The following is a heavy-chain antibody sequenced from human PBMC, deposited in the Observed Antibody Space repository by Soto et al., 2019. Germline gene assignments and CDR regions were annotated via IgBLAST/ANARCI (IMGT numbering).Heavy chain of an antibody. Sequence: SETLSLTCAVHGGSFSGYYWSWIRQPPGRGLEWIGEINHSGSTNYNPSLKSRVTISVDTSKNQFSLKLSSVTAADTAVYYCARGDIVVVVAAKDYYYGMDVWGQGTTVTVSS. V-gene: IGHV4-34*01. CDR3: ARGDIVVVVAAKDYYYGMDV. CDR1: GGSFSGYY. J-gene: IGHJ6*02. D-gene: IGHD2-15*01. CDR2: INHSGST.